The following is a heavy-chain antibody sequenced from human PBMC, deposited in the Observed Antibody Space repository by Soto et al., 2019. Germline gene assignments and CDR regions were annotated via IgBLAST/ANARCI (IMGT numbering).Heavy chain of an antibody. CDR3: ARHNPLRRNYGYYYYGMDV. CDR1: GYSFTSYW. CDR2: IYPGDSDT. J-gene: IGHJ6*02. D-gene: IGHD4-4*01. V-gene: IGHV5-51*01. Sequence: PGESLKISCKGSGYSFTSYWIGWVRQMPGKGLEWMGIIYPGDSDTRYSPSFQGQVTISADKSISTAYLQWSSLKASDTAMYYCARHNPLRRNYGYYYYGMDVWGQGTTVTVSS.